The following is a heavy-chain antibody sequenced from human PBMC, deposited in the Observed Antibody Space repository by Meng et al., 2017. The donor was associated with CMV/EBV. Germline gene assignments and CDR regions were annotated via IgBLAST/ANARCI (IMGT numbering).Heavy chain of an antibody. CDR3: ASSSSYRRYYGMDV. Sequence: GGSLRLSCKGSGYSFTSYWIGWVRQMPGKGLAWMGIIYLGDSDTRYSPSFQGQVTIPADKSISTAYLQWTSLKASDTAMYYCASSSSYRRYYGMDVWGQGTTVTVSS. CDR2: IYLGDSDT. J-gene: IGHJ6*02. V-gene: IGHV5-51*01. CDR1: GYSFTSYW. D-gene: IGHD6-6*01.